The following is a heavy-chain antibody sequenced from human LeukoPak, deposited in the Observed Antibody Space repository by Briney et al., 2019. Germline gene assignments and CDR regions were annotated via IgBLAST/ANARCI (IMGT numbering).Heavy chain of an antibody. D-gene: IGHD6-13*01. Sequence: SVKVSCKASGGTFSSYGISWVRQAPGQGLEWMGGIIPIFGTANYAQKFQGRVTITADESTSTAYMELSSLRSEDTAVYYCARQGYSSSWDWLTGFDYWGQGTLVTVSS. CDR3: ARQGYSSSWDWLTGFDY. CDR2: IIPIFGTA. CDR1: GGTFSSYG. V-gene: IGHV1-69*13. J-gene: IGHJ4*02.